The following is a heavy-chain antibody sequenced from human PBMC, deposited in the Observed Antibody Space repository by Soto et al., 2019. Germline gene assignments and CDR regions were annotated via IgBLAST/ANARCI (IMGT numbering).Heavy chain of an antibody. CDR1: GGTFSSYA. D-gene: IGHD2-21*02. Sequence: QVQLVQSGAEVKKPGSSVKVSCKASGGTFSSYAISWVRQAPGQGLEWMGGIIPIFGTANYAQKFQGRVTITADKSTSTAYMELSSLRSEDTAVYYCASCVEDVTHPFHYYYYGMDVWGQGTTVTVSS. CDR3: ASCVEDVTHPFHYYYYGMDV. J-gene: IGHJ6*02. V-gene: IGHV1-69*06. CDR2: IIPIFGTA.